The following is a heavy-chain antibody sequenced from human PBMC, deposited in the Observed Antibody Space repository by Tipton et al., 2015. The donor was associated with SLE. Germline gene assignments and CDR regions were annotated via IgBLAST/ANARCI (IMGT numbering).Heavy chain of an antibody. CDR3: ARLRMVNWYFDL. D-gene: IGHD2-21*01. CDR1: GDSISSSSHD. V-gene: IGHV4-39*07. Sequence: TLSLTCTVSGDSISSSSHDWAWIRQPPGKGLEWIGNIFYSGSTYYTPSLKSRLTISVDTSKSQFSLRLSSVTAADTAVYFCARLRMVNWYFDLWGRGTLVTVSS. CDR2: IFYSGST. J-gene: IGHJ2*01.